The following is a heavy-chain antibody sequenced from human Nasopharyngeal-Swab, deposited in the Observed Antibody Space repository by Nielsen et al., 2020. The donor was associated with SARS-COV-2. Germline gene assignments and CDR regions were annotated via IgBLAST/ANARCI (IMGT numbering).Heavy chain of an antibody. Sequence: WVRQAPGQGLEWMGRIIPILGIANYAQKFQGRVTITADKSTSTAYMELSSLRSEDTAVYYCARGWERWLRSPGNAFDIWGHGTMVTVSS. V-gene: IGHV1-69*02. CDR3: ARGWERWLRSPGNAFDI. J-gene: IGHJ3*02. CDR2: IIPILGIA. D-gene: IGHD5-24*01.